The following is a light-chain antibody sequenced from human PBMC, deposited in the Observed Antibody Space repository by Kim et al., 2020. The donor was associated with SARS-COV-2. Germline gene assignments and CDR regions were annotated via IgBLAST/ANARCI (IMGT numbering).Light chain of an antibody. J-gene: IGLJ2*01. Sequence: QSVLTQPPSASGTPGQRVTISCSGSSSNIGSNYVYCYQQLPGTAPKLLIYRNNQRPSGVPDRFSGSTSATSAPLAISGLRSEDEADYYCSAWDDSLSGPVFGGGTQLTVL. V-gene: IGLV1-47*01. CDR3: SAWDDSLSGPV. CDR1: SSNIGSNY. CDR2: RNN.